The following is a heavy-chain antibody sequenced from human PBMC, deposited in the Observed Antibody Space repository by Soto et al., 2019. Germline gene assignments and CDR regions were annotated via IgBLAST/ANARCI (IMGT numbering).Heavy chain of an antibody. CDR1: GYTFTGYY. J-gene: IGHJ4*02. CDR2: INPNSGGT. CDR3: TTGDGFGVVNGFDY. Sequence: ASVKVSCKASGYTFTGYYMHWVRQAPGQGLEWMGWINPNSGGTNYAQKFQGRVTMTRDTSISTAYMELNSLKTEDTAVYYCTTGDGFGVVNGFDYWGQGTLVTVSS. V-gene: IGHV1-2*02. D-gene: IGHD3-3*01.